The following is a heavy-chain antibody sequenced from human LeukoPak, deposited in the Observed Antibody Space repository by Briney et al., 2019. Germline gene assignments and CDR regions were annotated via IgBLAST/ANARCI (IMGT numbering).Heavy chain of an antibody. CDR1: GGTFSSYA. CDR3: ARDPGYSGYDFDTFDY. J-gene: IGHJ4*02. CDR2: IIPIFGIA. D-gene: IGHD5-12*01. V-gene: IGHV1-69*04. Sequence: SVTVSCKASGGTFSSYAISWVRQAPGQGLEWMGRIIPIFGIANYAQKFQGRVTITADKSTSTAYMELSSLRSEDTAVYYCARDPGYSGYDFDTFDYWGKGTLVTVSS.